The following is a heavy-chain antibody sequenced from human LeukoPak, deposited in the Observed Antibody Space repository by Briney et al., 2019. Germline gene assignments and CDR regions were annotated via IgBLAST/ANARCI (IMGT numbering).Heavy chain of an antibody. V-gene: IGHV4-59*01. D-gene: IGHD1-26*01. CDR1: GGSISSYY. J-gene: IGHJ4*02. CDR3: ARGIVGATTDY. CDR2: IYYSGST. Sequence: SETLSLTCTVSGGSISSYYWSWIRQPPGKGLEWIGYIYYSGSTNYNPSLKSRVTMSVATSKNQSSLKLSSVTAADTAVYYCARGIVGATTDYWGQGTLVTVSS.